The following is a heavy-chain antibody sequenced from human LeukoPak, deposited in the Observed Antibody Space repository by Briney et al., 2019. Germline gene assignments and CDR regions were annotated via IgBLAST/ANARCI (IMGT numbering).Heavy chain of an antibody. CDR2: IKGDASEK. J-gene: IGHJ5*02. D-gene: IGHD6-19*01. V-gene: IGHV3-7*01. Sequence: GGPLKLSCAVSGFSINNYWMTWYRQAPGKGLECVAHIKGDASEKHYVDSVKGRFTISRDNAENSLYLQMNSLRAEDTAVYYCARQAGVTWGQGTLVTVSS. CDR3: ARQAGVT. CDR1: GFSINNYW.